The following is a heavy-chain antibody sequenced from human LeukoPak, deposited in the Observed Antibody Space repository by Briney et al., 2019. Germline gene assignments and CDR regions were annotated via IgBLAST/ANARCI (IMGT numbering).Heavy chain of an antibody. Sequence: SETLSLTCAVYGGSFSAYYWSWIRQAPGKGLEWIGEINHSGTTNHNPSLRSRVTISVDTSKNQFSLKLSSVTAADTAVYYCARHVTRLKYSSSWLMTDYFDSWGQGTLVTVSS. J-gene: IGHJ4*02. CDR1: GGSFSAYY. D-gene: IGHD6-13*01. V-gene: IGHV4-34*01. CDR2: INHSGTT. CDR3: ARHVTRLKYSSSWLMTDYFDS.